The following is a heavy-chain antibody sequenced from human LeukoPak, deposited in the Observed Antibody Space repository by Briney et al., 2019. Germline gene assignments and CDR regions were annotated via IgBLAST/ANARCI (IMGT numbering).Heavy chain of an antibody. D-gene: IGHD3-10*01. CDR2: IYYSGST. CDR1: GGSISSYY. J-gene: IGHJ4*02. CDR3: ARGSITMVRGVILVSVDY. V-gene: IGHV4-59*01. Sequence: SETLSLTCTVSGGSISSYYWSWIRQPPGKGLVWIGYIYYSGSTNYNPSLKSRVTISVDTSKNQFSLKLSSVTAADTAVYYCARGSITMVRGVILVSVDYWGQGTLVTVSS.